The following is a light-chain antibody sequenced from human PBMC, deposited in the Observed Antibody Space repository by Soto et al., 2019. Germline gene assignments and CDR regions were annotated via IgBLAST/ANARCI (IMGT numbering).Light chain of an antibody. CDR3: FSYAGSYTDV. CDR2: DVN. Sequence: QSVLTQPRSVSGSPGQSVTISCIGTSRDVGYYNSVSWYQQNPTKAPKLIIYDVNKLPSGVPDRFSGSKSGNTASLTISGLQAEDEADYYCFSYAGSYTDVFGTGTKLTVL. V-gene: IGLV2-11*01. CDR1: SRDVGYYNS. J-gene: IGLJ1*01.